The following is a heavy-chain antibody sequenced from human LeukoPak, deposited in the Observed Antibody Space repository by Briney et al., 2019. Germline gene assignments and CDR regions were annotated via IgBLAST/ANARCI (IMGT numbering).Heavy chain of an antibody. J-gene: IGHJ4*02. CDR1: GGSISSHY. Sequence: PSETLSLTCTVSGGSISSHYWSWIRQPPGKGLEWIGYIYYSGSTNYNPSLKSRVTISVDTSKNQFSLKLSSVTAADTAVYYCARTAIAAAGTRYFDYWGQGTLVTVSS. D-gene: IGHD6-13*01. CDR3: ARTAIAAAGTRYFDY. V-gene: IGHV4-59*11. CDR2: IYYSGST.